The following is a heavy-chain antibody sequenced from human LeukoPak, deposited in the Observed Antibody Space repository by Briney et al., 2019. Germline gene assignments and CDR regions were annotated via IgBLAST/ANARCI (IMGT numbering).Heavy chain of an antibody. CDR2: INPNSGGT. CDR1: GYTFTGYY. V-gene: IGHV1-2*02. J-gene: IGHJ6*02. D-gene: IGHD2-2*01. Sequence: ASVKVSCKASGYTFTGYYMHWVRQAPGQGLEWMGWINPNSGGTNYAQKFQGRVAMTRDTSISTAYMELSRLRSDDTAVYYCAREPYCSSTSCLLYYYGMDVWGQGTTVTVSS. CDR3: AREPYCSSTSCLLYYYGMDV.